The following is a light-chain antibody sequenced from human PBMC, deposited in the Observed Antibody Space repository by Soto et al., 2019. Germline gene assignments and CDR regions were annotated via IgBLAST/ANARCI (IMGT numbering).Light chain of an antibody. CDR1: ISDVGGYNY. CDR2: EVS. J-gene: IGLJ1*01. Sequence: SVLSQPPSVYGSPGQSITISCTGTISDVGGYNYVSWYQQHPGKGPKLMIYEVSNRPSGVSNRFSGYKSGNTATLTISGLQAEDEADYYCSSYTSTTTRVFGTGTKVT. V-gene: IGLV2-14*03. CDR3: SSYTSTTTRV.